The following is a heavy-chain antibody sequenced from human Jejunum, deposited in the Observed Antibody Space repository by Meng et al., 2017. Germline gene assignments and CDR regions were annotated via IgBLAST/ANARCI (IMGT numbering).Heavy chain of an antibody. CDR2: VWHNGAT. CDR3: AGGVHERSFDY. CDR1: GGSASSSGR. V-gene: IGHV4-4*02. D-gene: IGHD3-10*01. J-gene: IGHJ4*02. Sequence: HLEGSGPGLVEPSGTLSLTCAVSGGSASSSGRWGWFGQAPGRGWRWIGEVWHNGATYYNPALESRLTISIDTSNNRFSLELSSATAADTAVYYCAGGVHERSFDYWGQGALVTVSS.